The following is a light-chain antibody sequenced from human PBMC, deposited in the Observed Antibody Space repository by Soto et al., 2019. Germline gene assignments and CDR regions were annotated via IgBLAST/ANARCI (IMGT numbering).Light chain of an antibody. CDR1: QSVSTY. J-gene: IGKJ5*01. Sequence: EIVLTQSPATLSLSPGERAALSCRASQSVSTYLAWYQQKPGQAPRLLIYDASRRATGIPARFSGSGSGTDFTLTITSLEPADFAVYYCQQRYTWPITFGQGTRLEIK. CDR3: QQRYTWPIT. V-gene: IGKV3-11*01. CDR2: DAS.